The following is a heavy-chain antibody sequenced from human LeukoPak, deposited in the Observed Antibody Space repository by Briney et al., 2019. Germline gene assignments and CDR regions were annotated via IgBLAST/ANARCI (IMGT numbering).Heavy chain of an antibody. Sequence: PSETLSLTCAVYGGSFSGYYWSWIRQPPGKGLEWIGYIYYSGSTNYNPSLKSRVTISVDTSKNQFSLKLSSVTAADTAVYYCARVRFGELSRLDPWGQGTLVTVSS. D-gene: IGHD3-10*01. J-gene: IGHJ5*02. CDR2: IYYSGST. CDR3: ARVRFGELSRLDP. V-gene: IGHV4-59*01. CDR1: GGSFSGYY.